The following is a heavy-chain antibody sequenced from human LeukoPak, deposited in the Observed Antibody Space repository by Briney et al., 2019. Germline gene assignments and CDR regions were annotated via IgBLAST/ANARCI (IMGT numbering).Heavy chain of an antibody. CDR3: AKDLMVRGNNWFDP. D-gene: IGHD3-10*01. V-gene: IGHV3-23*01. J-gene: IGHJ5*02. CDR1: GFTFSSYA. Sequence: PGGSLRLSCAASGFTFSSYAMGWVRQAPGKGLEWVSAISGSGGSTYYADSVKGRFTISRDNSKNTLYLQMNSLRAEDTAVYYCAKDLMVRGNNWFDPWGQGTLVTVSS. CDR2: ISGSGGST.